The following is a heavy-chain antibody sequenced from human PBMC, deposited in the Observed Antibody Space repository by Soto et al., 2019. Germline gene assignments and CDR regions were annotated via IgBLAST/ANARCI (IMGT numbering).Heavy chain of an antibody. D-gene: IGHD6-19*01. Sequence: SETLSLTCSVSGADINTYAWTGIRQPAGKGLEWIGRIYTSASIDYNPSLKGRVTLSVDTSTNQVSLRLASVTAADTANYYCARDREAGYNFYYGMDVWGQGTTVTVSS. V-gene: IGHV4-4*07. CDR3: ARDREAGYNFYYGMDV. CDR2: IYTSASI. CDR1: GADINTYA. J-gene: IGHJ6*02.